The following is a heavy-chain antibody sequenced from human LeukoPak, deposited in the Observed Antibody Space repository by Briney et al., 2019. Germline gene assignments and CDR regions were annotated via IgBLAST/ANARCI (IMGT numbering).Heavy chain of an antibody. Sequence: ASVKVSCKAPGGSFGTFAISWVRQAPGQGLEWMGWISAYNGNTNYAQKLQGRVTMTTDTSTSTAYMELRSLRSDDTAVYYCARGKDDSSGWFYYYYYGMDVWGQGTTVTVSS. D-gene: IGHD6-19*01. V-gene: IGHV1-18*01. CDR1: GGSFGTFA. CDR3: ARGKDDSSGWFYYYYYGMDV. J-gene: IGHJ6*02. CDR2: ISAYNGNT.